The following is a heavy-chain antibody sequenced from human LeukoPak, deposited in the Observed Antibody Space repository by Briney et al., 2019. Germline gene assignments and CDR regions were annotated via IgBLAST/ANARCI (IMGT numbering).Heavy chain of an antibody. J-gene: IGHJ5*02. D-gene: IGHD4-11*01. CDR1: GFIFSNYG. Sequence: GGSLRLSCAASGFIFSNYGMNWVRQAPGKGLEWVAAISASGSTTYYADSVKGRFTISRDNSKNMLYLQMNSLRAEDTAVYYCARGYSRGFDPWGQGTLVTVSS. CDR2: ISASGSTT. V-gene: IGHV3-23*01. CDR3: ARGYSRGFDP.